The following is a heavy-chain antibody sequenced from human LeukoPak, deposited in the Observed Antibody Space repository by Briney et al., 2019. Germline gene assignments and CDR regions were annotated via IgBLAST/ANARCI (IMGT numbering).Heavy chain of an antibody. CDR3: ARGTFGGVISN. V-gene: IGHV4-59*01. CDR2: IYYSGST. J-gene: IGHJ4*02. D-gene: IGHD3-16*02. CDR1: RDSISSDY. Sequence: PLETLSLTCTVSRDSISSDYWNWIRQPPRKGLEWIGYIYYSGSTNYNPSLKSRVTILVDTSKNQFSLNLRSVTAADTAVYYCARGTFGGVISNWGQGTLVTVSS.